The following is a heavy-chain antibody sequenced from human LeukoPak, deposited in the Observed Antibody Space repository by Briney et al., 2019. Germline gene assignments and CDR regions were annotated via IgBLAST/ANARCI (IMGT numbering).Heavy chain of an antibody. V-gene: IGHV4-4*07. Sequence: SETLSLTCTVSGGSISSYYWSWIRQPAGKGLEWIGRIYTSGSTNYNPSLKSRVTMSVDTSKNQFSLKLSSVTAADTAVYYCASAREQLVKRSFDYWGQGTLVTVSS. D-gene: IGHD6-13*01. CDR1: GGSISSYY. CDR3: ASAREQLVKRSFDY. J-gene: IGHJ4*02. CDR2: IYTSGST.